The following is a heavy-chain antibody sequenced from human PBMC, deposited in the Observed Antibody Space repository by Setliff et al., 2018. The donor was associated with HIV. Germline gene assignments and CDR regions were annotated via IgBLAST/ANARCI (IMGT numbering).Heavy chain of an antibody. J-gene: IGHJ4*02. CDR3: GRSGKSGELYAY. V-gene: IGHV5-51*01. Sequence: PGESLKISCKGSGYSFTNYWVGWVRQMPGRGLEWMGIIYPIDSDTKYSPSFWGRVTLSVDKSTNTAYLHWNSLRPADTAMYYCGRSGKSGELYAYWGQGTQVTVSS. CDR2: IYPIDSDT. D-gene: IGHD3-10*01. CDR1: GYSFTNYW.